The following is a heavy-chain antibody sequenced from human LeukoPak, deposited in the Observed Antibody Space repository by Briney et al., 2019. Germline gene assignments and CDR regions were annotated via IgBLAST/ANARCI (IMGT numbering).Heavy chain of an antibody. CDR2: SSYSGST. V-gene: IGHV4-39*01. J-gene: IGHJ3*02. CDR1: GGSISSSSYS. D-gene: IGHD1-26*01. CDR3: ARHQGGNYYSAFDI. Sequence: PSETLSLTCTVSGGSISSSSYSWGWIRQPPGKGLEYIGSSSYSGSTYYNPSLKSRVTISVDTSKNQFSLNLNSVTAADTAVYYCARHQGGNYYSAFDIWGQGTMVTVSS.